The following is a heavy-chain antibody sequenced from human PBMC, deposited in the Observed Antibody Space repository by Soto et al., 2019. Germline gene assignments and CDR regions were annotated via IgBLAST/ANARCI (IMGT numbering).Heavy chain of an antibody. Sequence: EVQLVESGGGLVKPGGSLRLSCAASGFTFSSYSMNWVRQAPGKGLEWVSSISSSSSYIYYADSVKGRFTISRDNATNSLYLQMNSLRAEDTAVYYCARDRAGAVDYWGQGTLVTVSS. J-gene: IGHJ4*02. CDR3: ARDRAGAVDY. V-gene: IGHV3-21*01. CDR2: ISSSSSYI. CDR1: GFTFSSYS. D-gene: IGHD1-26*01.